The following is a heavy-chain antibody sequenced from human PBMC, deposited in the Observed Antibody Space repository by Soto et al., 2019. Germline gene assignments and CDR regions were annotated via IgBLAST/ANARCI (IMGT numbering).Heavy chain of an antibody. CDR3: ARTDRVFYGLDV. CDR1: GFTFRNYD. V-gene: IGHV3-13*05. J-gene: IGHJ6*02. Sequence: EVQLVESGGGLVQPGGSLRLSCEASGFTFRNYDMHWVRQGTGKGLEWVSGISAAGDPDYADSVEGRLTIPRENAQNSFILQMNSLSVCDTAVYYCARTDRVFYGLDVWGQGTTVIVSS. CDR2: ISAAGDP.